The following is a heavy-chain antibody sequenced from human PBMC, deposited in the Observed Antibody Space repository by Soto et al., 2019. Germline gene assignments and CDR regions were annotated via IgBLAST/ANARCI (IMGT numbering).Heavy chain of an antibody. Sequence: QVQLQESGPGLVKPSETLSLTCTVAGGSISTYYWSWIRQPPGKGLEWIGYIYYRGSTHSNPSLKSRVTTSVATTKTQVSLMLSSVTAADTAVYYCARYYGGYSGYWGQGTLVTAAS. CDR2: IYYRGST. CDR1: GGSISTYY. V-gene: IGHV4-59*08. CDR3: ARYYGGYSGY. D-gene: IGHD3-10*01. J-gene: IGHJ4*02.